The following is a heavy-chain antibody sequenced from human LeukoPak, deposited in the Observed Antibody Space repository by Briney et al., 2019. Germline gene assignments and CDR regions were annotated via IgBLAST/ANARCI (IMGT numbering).Heavy chain of an antibody. V-gene: IGHV3-48*03. CDR2: IDSSDASR. CDR3: ARDLNWETY. D-gene: IGHD7-27*01. J-gene: IGHJ4*02. Sequence: GGSLRLSCTASGFTLSSYEVNWVRQAPGKGLEWISYIDSSDASRYYADSVKGRFTISRDNAKNSLYLQMNSLRAEDTAVYYCARDLNWETYWGQGTLVSVSS. CDR1: GFTLSSYE.